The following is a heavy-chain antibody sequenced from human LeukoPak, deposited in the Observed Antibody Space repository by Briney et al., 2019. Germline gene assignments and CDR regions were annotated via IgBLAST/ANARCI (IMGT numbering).Heavy chain of an antibody. CDR2: IYYSRST. J-gene: IGHJ4*02. CDR3: ARVGYDWAGFDY. V-gene: IGHV4-31*03. Sequence: PSETLSLTCTVSGGSISSGGYYWSWIRQHPGKGLEWIGYIYYSRSTYYNPSLKSRVTISVDTSKIQFSLKLSSVTAADTAVYYCARVGYDWAGFDYWGQGTLVTVAS. D-gene: IGHD5-12*01. CDR1: GGSISSGGYY.